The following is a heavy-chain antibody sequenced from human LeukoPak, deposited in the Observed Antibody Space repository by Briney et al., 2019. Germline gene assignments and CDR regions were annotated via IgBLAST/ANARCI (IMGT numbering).Heavy chain of an antibody. J-gene: IGHJ4*02. D-gene: IGHD5-18*01. CDR3: AKDGDTAMAPYYFDY. CDR2: ISGSGGST. Sequence: PGGSLRLSRAASGFTFSSYWMSWVRQAPGKGLEWVSAISGSGGSTYYAESVKGRFTISRDNSKNTLYLQMNSLRAEDTAVYYCAKDGDTAMAPYYFDYWGQGTLVTVSS. CDR1: GFTFSSYW. V-gene: IGHV3-23*01.